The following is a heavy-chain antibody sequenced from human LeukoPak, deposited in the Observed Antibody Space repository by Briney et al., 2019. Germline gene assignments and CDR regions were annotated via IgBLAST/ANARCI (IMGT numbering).Heavy chain of an antibody. CDR2: ISGSGGST. J-gene: IGHJ4*02. V-gene: IGHV3-23*01. Sequence: GGSLRLSCAPSGFTFSSYTMSWVRPAPGRGLNWVSAISGSGGSTYYADPVKGRFTISRDNSKNTLYLQVNSLRAEDTAVYYCAKASHYDNSGYQYYFDYWGQGTLVTVSS. CDR1: GFTFSSYT. D-gene: IGHD3-22*01. CDR3: AKASHYDNSGYQYYFDY.